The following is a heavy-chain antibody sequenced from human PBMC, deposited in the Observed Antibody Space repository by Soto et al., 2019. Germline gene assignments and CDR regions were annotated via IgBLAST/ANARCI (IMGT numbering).Heavy chain of an antibody. J-gene: IGHJ6*02. Sequence: SQTLSLTFAISVDSVSSDSAAWNWIRQSPSRGLEWLGRTYYRSKWYNDYAVSVNGRITINPDTSKNHFSLQLNSVTPEDTAVYYCVRSRVFIAVAGMATYYYYYGMDVWGQGTTVTVSS. V-gene: IGHV6-1*01. CDR2: TYYRSKWYN. D-gene: IGHD6-19*01. CDR3: VRSRVFIAVAGMATYYYYYGMDV. CDR1: VDSVSSDSAA.